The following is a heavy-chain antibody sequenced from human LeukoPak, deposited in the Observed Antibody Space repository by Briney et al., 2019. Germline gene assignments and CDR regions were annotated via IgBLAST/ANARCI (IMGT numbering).Heavy chain of an antibody. J-gene: IGHJ4*02. D-gene: IGHD3-10*01. V-gene: IGHV4-31*03. Sequence: SQTLSLTCTVSGGSISSGDYYWSWIRQHPGKGLEWIGYIYYSGSTYYNPSLKSRVTISVDTSKNQFSLKLSSVTAADTAVYYCARAEYYYGSGSYSSFDYWGQGTLVTVSS. CDR2: IYYSGST. CDR3: ARAEYYYGSGSYSSFDY. CDR1: GGSISSGDYY.